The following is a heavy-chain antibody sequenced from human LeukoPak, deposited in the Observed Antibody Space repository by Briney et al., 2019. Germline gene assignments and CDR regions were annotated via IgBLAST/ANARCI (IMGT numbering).Heavy chain of an antibody. CDR1: GFTFGSYA. CDR2: ISYDGSNK. D-gene: IGHD3-3*01. V-gene: IGHV3-30*01. CDR3: ARDARFLEWSGALVY. J-gene: IGHJ4*02. Sequence: GRSLRLSCAASGFTFGSYAMHWVRQAPGKGLEWVAVISYDGSNKYYADSVKGRFTISRDNSKNTLYLQMNSLRAEDTAVYYCARDARFLEWSGALVYWGQGTLVTVSS.